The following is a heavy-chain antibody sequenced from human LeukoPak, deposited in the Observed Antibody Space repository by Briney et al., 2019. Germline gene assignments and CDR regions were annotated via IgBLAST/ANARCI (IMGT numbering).Heavy chain of an antibody. Sequence: GGSLRLSCAASGFTFSSYAMHWVRQAPGKGLEWVAVISYDGSKKYYADSVKGRFTISRDNSKNTLYLQMNSLRAEDTAVYYCTREGRDGYNLDYWGQGTLVTVSS. V-gene: IGHV3-30-3*01. J-gene: IGHJ4*02. CDR3: TREGRDGYNLDY. CDR1: GFTFSSYA. CDR2: ISYDGSKK. D-gene: IGHD5-24*01.